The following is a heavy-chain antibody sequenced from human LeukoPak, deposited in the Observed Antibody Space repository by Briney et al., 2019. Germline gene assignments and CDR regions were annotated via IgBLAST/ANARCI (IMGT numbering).Heavy chain of an antibody. CDR2: FDPEDGET. Sequence: ASVKVSCKVSGYTLTELSMHWVRQAPGKGLEWMGGFDPEDGETIYAQKFQGRVTMTEDTSTDTAYMELSSLRSEDTAVYYCTTFTSGIAVPGATDYWGQGTLVTVSS. D-gene: IGHD6-19*01. J-gene: IGHJ4*02. CDR1: GYTLTELS. V-gene: IGHV1-24*01. CDR3: TTFTSGIAVPGATDY.